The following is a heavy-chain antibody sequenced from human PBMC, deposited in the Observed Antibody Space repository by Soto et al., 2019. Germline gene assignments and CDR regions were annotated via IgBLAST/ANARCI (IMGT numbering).Heavy chain of an antibody. CDR1: GFTFSYYY. D-gene: IGHD3-22*01. CDR3: ARSLASDYYDSSGEVL. CDR2: ISSSGSTI. Sequence: GGSLRLSCAASGFTFSYYYMSWIRQAPGKGLEWVSYISSSGSTIYYADSVKGRFTISRDNAKNSLYLQMNSLRAEDTAVYYCARSLASDYYDSSGEVLWGQGTPVTVSS. J-gene: IGHJ4*02. V-gene: IGHV3-11*01.